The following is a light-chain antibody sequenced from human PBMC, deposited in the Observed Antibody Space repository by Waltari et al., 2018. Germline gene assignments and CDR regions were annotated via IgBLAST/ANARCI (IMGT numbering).Light chain of an antibody. CDR1: QRVLYRSNNKNY. J-gene: IGKJ2*01. Sequence: DIVMTQSPDSLAGSLGERANINCTSSQRVLYRSNNKNYLAWYQQKPGQPPKLLIYWASTRESGVPDRFSGSGSGTDFTLTISSLQAEDVAVYYCQQYYSTPYTFGQGTKLEIK. CDR2: WAS. CDR3: QQYYSTPYT. V-gene: IGKV4-1*01.